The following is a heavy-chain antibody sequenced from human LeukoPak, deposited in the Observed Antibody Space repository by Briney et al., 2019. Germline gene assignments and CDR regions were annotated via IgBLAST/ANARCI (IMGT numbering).Heavy chain of an antibody. D-gene: IGHD3-10*01. CDR1: GFTFSSYG. V-gene: IGHV3-48*02. Sequence: PGGSLRLSCAASGFTFSSYGMHWVRQAPGKGLEWVSYITSRSSSMYYADSVKGRFTISRDNAQNSLYLQMNSLRDEDTAVYYCARDSRFGKLLIPYFDYWGQGTLVNVSS. CDR2: ITSRSSSM. J-gene: IGHJ4*02. CDR3: ARDSRFGKLLIPYFDY.